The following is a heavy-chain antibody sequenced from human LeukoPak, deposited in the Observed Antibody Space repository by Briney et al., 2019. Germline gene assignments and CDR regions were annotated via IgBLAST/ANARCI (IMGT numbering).Heavy chain of an antibody. CDR3: ARTYGSSGLGYFDL. Sequence: SETLSLTCTVSGGSISSDYWSWIRQPPGKGLEWIGYIYYSGSTNYSPSLKSRLTISVDTSKNQFSLKLSSVTAADTAVYYCARTYGSSGLGYFDLWGRGTLVTVSS. D-gene: IGHD6-13*01. J-gene: IGHJ2*01. V-gene: IGHV4-59*01. CDR1: GGSISSDY. CDR2: IYYSGST.